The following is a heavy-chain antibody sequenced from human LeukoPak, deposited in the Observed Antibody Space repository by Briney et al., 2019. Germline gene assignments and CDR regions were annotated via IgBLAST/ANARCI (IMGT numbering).Heavy chain of an antibody. J-gene: IGHJ3*02. CDR1: GGSISSYY. V-gene: IGHV4-59*01. CDR3: ARVPPIDAFDI. Sequence: SETLSLTCTVSGGSISSYYWSWIRQPPGKGLEGIGYIYYSGSTNYNPSLKSRVTISVDTSKNQFSLKLSSVTAADTAVYYCARVPPIDAFDIWGQGTMVTVSS. CDR2: IYYSGST.